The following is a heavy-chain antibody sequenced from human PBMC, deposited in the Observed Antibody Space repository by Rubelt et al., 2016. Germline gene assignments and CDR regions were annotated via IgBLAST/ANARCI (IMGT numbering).Heavy chain of an antibody. Sequence: EVQLVESGGGLVKPGGSLRLSCAASGFTFSSYWMSWVRQAPGKGLEWVANIKQDGSGKYYVDSVKGRFTISRDNAKNSLYLQMNSLRAEDTALYYCARDATKIVVGPFDNWGQGTPVTVSS. J-gene: IGHJ4*02. CDR1: GFTFSSYW. D-gene: IGHD3-22*01. CDR3: ARDATKIVVGPFDN. CDR2: IKQDGSGK. V-gene: IGHV3-7*01.